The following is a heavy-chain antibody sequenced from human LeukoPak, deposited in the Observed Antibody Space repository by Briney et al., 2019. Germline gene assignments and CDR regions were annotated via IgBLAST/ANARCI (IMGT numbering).Heavy chain of an antibody. V-gene: IGHV3-30*02. J-gene: IGHJ4*02. D-gene: IGHD5-12*01. Sequence: GGSLRLSCAASGFTFSSYGMHWVRQAPGKGLEWVAFIRYDGSNKYYADSVKDRFTISRDNSKNTLYLQMNSLRAEDTAVYYCAKDHRGPNPYSGYVLGAYFDYWGQGTLVTVSS. CDR1: GFTFSSYG. CDR3: AKDHRGPNPYSGYVLGAYFDY. CDR2: IRYDGSNK.